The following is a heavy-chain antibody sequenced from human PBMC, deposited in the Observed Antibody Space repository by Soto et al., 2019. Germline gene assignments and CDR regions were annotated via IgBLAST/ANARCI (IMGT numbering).Heavy chain of an antibody. CDR3: AKTYDSSGYYDFDY. Sequence: GGSLRLSCAASRFTFSSYAMSWVRQAPGKGLEWVSAISGSGGSTYYADSVKGRFTISRDNSKNTLYLQMNSLRAEDTAVYYCAKTYDSSGYYDFDYWGQGTLVTVSS. D-gene: IGHD3-22*01. CDR2: ISGSGGST. V-gene: IGHV3-23*01. J-gene: IGHJ4*02. CDR1: RFTFSSYA.